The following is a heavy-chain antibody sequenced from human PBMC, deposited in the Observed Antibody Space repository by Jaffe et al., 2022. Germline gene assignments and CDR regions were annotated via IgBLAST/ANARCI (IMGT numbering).Heavy chain of an antibody. D-gene: IGHD2-2*01. J-gene: IGHJ6*03. V-gene: IGHV3-7*05. CDR2: IKQDGSEK. Sequence: EVQLVESGGGLVQPGGSLRLSCAASGFTFSSYWMSWVRQAPGKGLEWVANIKQDGSEKYYVDSVKGRFTISRDNAKNSLYLQMNSLRAEDTAVYYCARERWIHCSSTSCREYYYYMDVWGKGTTVTVSS. CDR1: GFTFSSYW. CDR3: ARERWIHCSSTSCREYYYYMDV.